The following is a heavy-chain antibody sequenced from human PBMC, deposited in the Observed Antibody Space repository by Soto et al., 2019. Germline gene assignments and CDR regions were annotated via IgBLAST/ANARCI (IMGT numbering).Heavy chain of an antibody. V-gene: IGHV1-69*06. CDR3: ASLTIFGVDTYYYGMDV. D-gene: IGHD3-3*01. Sequence: ASVKVSCKASGGTFSSYAISWVRQAPGQGLEWMGGIIPIFGTANYAQKFQGRVTITADKSTSTAYMELSSLRSEDTAVYYCASLTIFGVDTYYYGMDVWGQGTTVTVSS. CDR1: GGTFSSYA. CDR2: IIPIFGTA. J-gene: IGHJ6*02.